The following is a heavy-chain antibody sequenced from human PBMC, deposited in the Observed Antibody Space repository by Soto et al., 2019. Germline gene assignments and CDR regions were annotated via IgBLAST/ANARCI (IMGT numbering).Heavy chain of an antibody. D-gene: IGHD1-26*01. Sequence: QVQLVESGGGVVQPGRSLRLSCVASGLTFSSYDMHWVRQAPGKGLEWVAVISYDGSNKYYADSVKGRFTISRDNSKNTLYLQMISLRAEDTAVYYCAKGKWELDYWGQGTLVTVSS. CDR3: AKGKWELDY. CDR1: GLTFSSYD. J-gene: IGHJ4*02. V-gene: IGHV3-30*18. CDR2: ISYDGSNK.